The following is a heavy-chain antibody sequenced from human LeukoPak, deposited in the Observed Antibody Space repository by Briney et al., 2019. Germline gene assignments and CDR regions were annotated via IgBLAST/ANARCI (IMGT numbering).Heavy chain of an antibody. CDR1: GGSISSSSYY. J-gene: IGHJ4*02. CDR2: IYYSGST. D-gene: IGHD5-18*01. CDR3: ARLDRRQKQLWLHRRQDY. V-gene: IGHV4-39*07. Sequence: PSETLSLTCTVSGGSISSSSYYWGWIRQPPGKGLEWIGSIYYSGSTYYNPSLKSRVTISVDTSKNQFSLKLSSVTAADTAVYYCARLDRRQKQLWLHRRQDYWGQGTLVTVSS.